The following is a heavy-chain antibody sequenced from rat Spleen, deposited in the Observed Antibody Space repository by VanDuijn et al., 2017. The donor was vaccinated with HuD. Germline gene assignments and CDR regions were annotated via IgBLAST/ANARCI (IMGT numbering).Heavy chain of an antibody. CDR3: ARIYGLSYYFDY. J-gene: IGHJ2*01. D-gene: IGHD1-6*01. Sequence: EVQLVESGGGLVQPGRSLKLSCAASGFTFSYFGLAWVRQTPKKGLEWVASINPGGGNIYYRDSVKGRFTISRENARNTQYLQMDSLRSEDTATYYCARIYGLSYYFDYWGQGVMVTVSS. CDR1: GFTFSYFG. CDR2: INPGGGNI. V-gene: IGHV5S14*01.